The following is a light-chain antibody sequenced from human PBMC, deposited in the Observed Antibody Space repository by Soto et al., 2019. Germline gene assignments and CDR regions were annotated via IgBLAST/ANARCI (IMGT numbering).Light chain of an antibody. CDR2: KAS. J-gene: IGKJ1*01. V-gene: IGKV1-5*03. CDR1: RGIRIW. Sequence: DIQMTQSPSTLSASVGDRVTITCRPSRGIRIWLAWYQQKPGKAPKLLIYKASTLQSGVPSRFSGSGSGTEFTLAISSLQPDDSATYYCQQYNDNWTFGQGTKVEIK. CDR3: QQYNDNWT.